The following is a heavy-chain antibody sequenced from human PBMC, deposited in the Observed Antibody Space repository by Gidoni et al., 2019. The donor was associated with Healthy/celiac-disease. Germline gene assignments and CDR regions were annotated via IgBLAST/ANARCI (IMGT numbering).Heavy chain of an antibody. CDR1: GDSVSSNSAA. D-gene: IGHD3-9*01. CDR2: TYYRSKWYN. CDR3: ARGDYDILTGYPVNWFDP. Sequence: QVQLQQSGPGLVKPSQTLSLTCAISGDSVSSNSAAWNWIRQSPSRGLEWLGRTYYRSKWYNDYAVSVKSRITINPDTSKNQFSLQLNSVTPEDTAVYYCARGDYDILTGYPVNWFDPWGQGTLVTVSS. V-gene: IGHV6-1*01. J-gene: IGHJ5*02.